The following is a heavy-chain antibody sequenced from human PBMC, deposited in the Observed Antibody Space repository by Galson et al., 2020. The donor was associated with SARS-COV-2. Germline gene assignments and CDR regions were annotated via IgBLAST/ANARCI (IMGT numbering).Heavy chain of an antibody. V-gene: IGHV4-59*01. Sequence: SETLSLTCTVSGGSITTYYWSWIRQPPGKGLEWIGYISFSGSTSYDPSLKSRVTISLDTSKNQFSLNLSSVTAADTAVYYCARRAAAIDAYYYYYYMDVWGKGTTVTVAS. CDR1: GGSITTYY. CDR2: ISFSGST. D-gene: IGHD2-2*01. CDR3: ARRAAAIDAYYYYYYMDV. J-gene: IGHJ6*03.